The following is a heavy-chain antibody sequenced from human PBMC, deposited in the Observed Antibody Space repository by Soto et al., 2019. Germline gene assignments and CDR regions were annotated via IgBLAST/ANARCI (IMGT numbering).Heavy chain of an antibody. CDR1: GGSISRYY. D-gene: IGHD2-8*01. V-gene: IGHV4-59*01. Sequence: KSSETLSLTCSVSGGSISRYYWSWIRQPPGKGLEWIGYAYYSGDTGYNPSLKSRVTMAVDTSKSQVSLKLGSVTAADTAVYYCARDRSTYGGGGTGEVKENWFDPWGQGALVTVSS. CDR2: AYYSGDT. J-gene: IGHJ5*02. CDR3: ARDRSTYGGGGTGEVKENWFDP.